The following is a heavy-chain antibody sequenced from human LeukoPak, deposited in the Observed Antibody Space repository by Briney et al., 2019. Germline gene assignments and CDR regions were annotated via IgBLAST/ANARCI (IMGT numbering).Heavy chain of an antibody. CDR2: IIPILGIA. CDR1: GGTFSSYA. D-gene: IGHD1-26*01. V-gene: IGHV1-69*04. CDR3: ARVNVGGRVDY. J-gene: IGHJ4*02. Sequence: SVKVSCKASGGTFSSYAISWVRQAPGQGLEWMGRIIPILGIANYAQKFQGRVTITADKSTSTAYMELSSLRSEDTAVYYCARVNVGGRVDYWGQGTLVTVSS.